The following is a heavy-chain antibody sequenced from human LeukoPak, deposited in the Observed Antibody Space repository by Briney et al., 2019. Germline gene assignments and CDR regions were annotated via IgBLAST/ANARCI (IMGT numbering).Heavy chain of an antibody. CDR3: VRGGYDILTGYGAYYYYYMDV. Sequence: GASVKVSCKASGYTFTSYDINWVRQATGQGLEWMGWMNPNSGNTGYAQKFQGRVTMTRNNSISTAYMELSSLRSEDTAVYYCVRGGYDILTGYGAYYYYYMDVWGKGTTVTVSS. CDR2: MNPNSGNT. V-gene: IGHV1-8*01. J-gene: IGHJ6*03. CDR1: GYTFTSYD. D-gene: IGHD3-9*01.